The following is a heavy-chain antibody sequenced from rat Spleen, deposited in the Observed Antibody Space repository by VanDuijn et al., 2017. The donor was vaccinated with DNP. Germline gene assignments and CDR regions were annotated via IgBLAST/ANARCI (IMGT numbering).Heavy chain of an antibody. D-gene: IGHD1-12*01. CDR2: ISTDGDST. Sequence: EVQLVESGGGLVQPGRSLKVSCAASGLIFSNYDMAWVRQAPAKGLEWVASISTDGDSTYYRDSVKGRFTVSRDNAKSTLYLQMDSLRSEDTATYYCTRERILFAMIAWGQGTSVTVSS. CDR1: GLIFSNYD. V-gene: IGHV5-27*01. J-gene: IGHJ4*01. CDR3: TRERILFAMIA.